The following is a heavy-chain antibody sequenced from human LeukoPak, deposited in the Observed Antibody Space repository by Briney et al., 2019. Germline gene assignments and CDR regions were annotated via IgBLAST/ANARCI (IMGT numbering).Heavy chain of an antibody. CDR3: ARDSGDGSGSFDY. V-gene: IGHV3-21*01. D-gene: IGHD3-10*01. CDR2: ISSSSSYI. J-gene: IGHJ4*02. Sequence: GGSLRLSCAASRFTFSSYSMNWVRQAPGKGLEWVSSISSSSSYIYYADSVKGRFTISRDNAKNSLYLQMNSLRAEDTAVYYCARDSGDGSGSFDYWGQGTLVTVSS. CDR1: RFTFSSYS.